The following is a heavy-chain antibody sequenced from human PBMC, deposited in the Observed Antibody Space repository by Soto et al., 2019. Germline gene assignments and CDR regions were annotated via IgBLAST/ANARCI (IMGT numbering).Heavy chain of an antibody. J-gene: IGHJ4*02. CDR3: ARDSWYYDSSDPFDY. V-gene: IGHV3-30-3*01. CDR1: GFTFGSYA. D-gene: IGHD3-22*01. Sequence: PGGSLRLSCAASGFTFGSYAMHWVRQAPGKGLEWVAVISYDGSNKYYADSVKGRFTISRDNSKNTLYLQMNSLRAEDTAVYYCARDSWYYDSSDPFDYWGQGTLVTVSS. CDR2: ISYDGSNK.